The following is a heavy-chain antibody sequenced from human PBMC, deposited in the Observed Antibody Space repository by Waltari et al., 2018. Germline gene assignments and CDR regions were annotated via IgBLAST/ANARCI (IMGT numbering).Heavy chain of an antibody. CDR3: ARGTAYYRPADVFEF. CDR1: GGSINNYY. CDR2: VHYGGST. J-gene: IGHJ3*01. Sequence: QVHLHESGPGLVRPSETLSLTCGVSGGSINNYYWNWIRQTPGKGLEWIGYVHYGGSTDYNPSLKGRVTMSLDTSRNQFSPRLQSVTAADTAVYYCARGTAYYRPADVFEFWGQGTTVIVSS. D-gene: IGHD3-10*01. V-gene: IGHV4-59*01.